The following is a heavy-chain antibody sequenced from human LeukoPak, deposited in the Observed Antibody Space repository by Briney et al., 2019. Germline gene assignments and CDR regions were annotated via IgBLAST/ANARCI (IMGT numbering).Heavy chain of an antibody. CDR1: GGSFSGYY. CDR3: AREGPYCSSTSCYLSYYYYMDV. D-gene: IGHD2-2*01. V-gene: IGHV4-34*01. Sequence: SETLSLTCAVYGGSFSGYYWSWIRQPPGKGVEWIGEINHSGSTNYNPSLKSRVTISVDTSKNQFSLKLSSVTAADTAVYYCAREGPYCSSTSCYLSYYYYMDVWGKGTTVTVSS. CDR2: INHSGST. J-gene: IGHJ6*03.